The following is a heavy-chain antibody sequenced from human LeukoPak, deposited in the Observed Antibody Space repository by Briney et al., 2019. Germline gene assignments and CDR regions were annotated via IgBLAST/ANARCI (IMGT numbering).Heavy chain of an antibody. D-gene: IGHD3-9*01. J-gene: IGHJ6*02. V-gene: IGHV1-69*04. CDR3: ARADRLDYYYGMDV. CDR2: IIPILGIA. CDR1: GGTFSSYA. Sequence: GASVKVSCKASGGTFSSYAISWVRHAPAQGLEWMGRIIPILGIANYAQKFQGRVTITADKSTSTAYMELSSLRSEDTAVYYCARADRLDYYYGMDVWGQGTTVTVSS.